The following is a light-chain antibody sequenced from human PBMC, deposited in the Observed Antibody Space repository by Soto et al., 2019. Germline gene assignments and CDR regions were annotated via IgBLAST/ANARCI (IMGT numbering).Light chain of an antibody. V-gene: IGKV3-15*01. CDR1: QSITGN. J-gene: IGKJ1*01. CDR2: DAS. CDR3: QQYNSSPLT. Sequence: EIVMTQSPATLSVSPGERATLSCRASQSITGNLTWYQQKPGQAPRLLIYDASTRATGIPARFSGSGSGTEFTLTISSLQSEDFAVYYCQQYNSSPLTFGQGTKVDIK.